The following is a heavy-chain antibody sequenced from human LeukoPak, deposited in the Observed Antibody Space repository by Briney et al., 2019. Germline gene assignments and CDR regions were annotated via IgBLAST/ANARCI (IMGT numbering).Heavy chain of an antibody. CDR1: GFTFTNYG. D-gene: IGHD3-22*01. Sequence: GSVKVSCKASGFTFTNYGISWVRQAPGQGLEWMGWISAYNGNTNYAQKLQGRVTMTTDTSTSTAYMELRSLRADDTAVYYCAVTYYYDSSGYSHLVIWGQGTMVTVSS. CDR2: ISAYNGNT. V-gene: IGHV1-18*01. CDR3: AVTYYYDSSGYSHLVI. J-gene: IGHJ3*02.